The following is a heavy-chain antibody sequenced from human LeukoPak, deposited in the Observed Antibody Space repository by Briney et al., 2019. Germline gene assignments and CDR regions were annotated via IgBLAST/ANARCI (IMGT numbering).Heavy chain of an antibody. V-gene: IGHV4-59*01. J-gene: IGHJ4*02. Sequence: SETMSLTCTVSGGSISNYYWSWIRQPPGKRLEWIGYIYYSGSTNYNPSLKSRLTISVDTSKNQFSLKLSSVTAADTAVYYCARGGVTWTFDYWGQGTLVTVSS. CDR1: GGSISNYY. D-gene: IGHD2-21*02. CDR3: ARGGVTWTFDY. CDR2: IYYSGST.